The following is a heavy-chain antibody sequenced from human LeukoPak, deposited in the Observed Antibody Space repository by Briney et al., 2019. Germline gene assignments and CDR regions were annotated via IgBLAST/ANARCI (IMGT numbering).Heavy chain of an antibody. CDR3: ARGGIAARPVDY. D-gene: IGHD6-6*01. Sequence: PSETLSLTCTVSGGSISSSSYYWGWIRQPPGKGLEGIGSIYYSGSTYYNPSLKSRVTISVDTSKNQFSLKLSSVTAADTAVYYCARGGIAARPVDYWGQGTLVTVSS. CDR1: GGSISSSSYY. J-gene: IGHJ4*02. V-gene: IGHV4-39*07. CDR2: IYYSGST.